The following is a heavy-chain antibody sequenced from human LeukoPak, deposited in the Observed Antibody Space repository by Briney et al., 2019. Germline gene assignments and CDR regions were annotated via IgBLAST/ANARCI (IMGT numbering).Heavy chain of an antibody. J-gene: IGHJ6*03. CDR2: ISSNGGST. CDR1: GFTFSSYA. CDR3: ARAARYCSSTSCLLYYYYYYMDV. D-gene: IGHD2-2*01. V-gene: IGHV3-64*01. Sequence: PGGSLRLSCAASGFTFSSYAMHWVRRAPGKGLEYVSAISSNGGSTYYANSVKGRFTISRDNSKNTLYLQMGSLRAEDMAVYYCARAARYCSSTSCLLYYYYYYMDVWGKGTTVTVSS.